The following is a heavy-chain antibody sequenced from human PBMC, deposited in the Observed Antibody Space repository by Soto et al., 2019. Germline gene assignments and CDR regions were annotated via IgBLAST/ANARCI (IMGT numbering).Heavy chain of an antibody. J-gene: IGHJ6*04. CDR2: INHSGST. Sequence: QVQLQQWGAGLLKPSATLSLTCAVFGGSFSGYYWSWIRQPPGKGLEWIGEINHSGSTNYNPSLKSRVTISVDTSKNQFPLKLCSVTAADTAVYYCARVSGSYYYGMDVWGKGTTVTVSS. CDR1: GGSFSGYY. V-gene: IGHV4-34*01. CDR3: ARVSGSYYYGMDV. D-gene: IGHD3-10*01.